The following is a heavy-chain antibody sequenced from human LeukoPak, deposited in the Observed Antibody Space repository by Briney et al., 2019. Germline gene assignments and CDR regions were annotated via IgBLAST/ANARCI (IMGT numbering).Heavy chain of an antibody. Sequence: GASVKVSCKASGGTFSSYAISWVRQAPGQGLEWMGRIIPILGIANYAQKFQGRVTITADKSTSTAYMELSSLRSEDTAVYYCARVEAAAGTSDYWGQGTLVTVSS. D-gene: IGHD6-13*01. CDR1: GGTFSSYA. V-gene: IGHV1-69*04. CDR3: ARVEAAAGTSDY. CDR2: IIPILGIA. J-gene: IGHJ4*02.